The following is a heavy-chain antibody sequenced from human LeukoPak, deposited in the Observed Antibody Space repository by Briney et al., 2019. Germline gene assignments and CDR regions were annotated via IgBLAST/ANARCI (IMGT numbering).Heavy chain of an antibody. D-gene: IGHD3-22*01. CDR2: IYHSGST. CDR3: ARLVYDSSGYYYVRYFDY. J-gene: IGHJ4*02. CDR1: GGTFSGYY. V-gene: IGHV4-34*01. Sequence: AGTLRLSCAVSGGTFSGYYRSWIRQPPGKGLEWVSLIYHSGSTYYNPSLKSRVTISVDTSKKQFSLKLSSVTAADTAVYYCARLVYDSSGYYYVRYFDYWGQGTLVTVSS.